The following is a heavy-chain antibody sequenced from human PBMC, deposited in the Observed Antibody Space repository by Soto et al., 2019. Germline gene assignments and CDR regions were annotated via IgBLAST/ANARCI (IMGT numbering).Heavy chain of an antibody. CDR2: INPNSGGT. V-gene: IGHV1-2*02. D-gene: IGHD3-22*01. Sequence: ASVKVSCTASGYTFTGYYMHWVLQAPGQGLEWMGWINPNSGGTNYAQKFQGRVTMTRDTSISTAYMELSRLRSDDTAVYYCAAGPDYYDSSGYWGQGTLVTVSS. J-gene: IGHJ4*02. CDR3: AAGPDYYDSSGY. CDR1: GYTFTGYY.